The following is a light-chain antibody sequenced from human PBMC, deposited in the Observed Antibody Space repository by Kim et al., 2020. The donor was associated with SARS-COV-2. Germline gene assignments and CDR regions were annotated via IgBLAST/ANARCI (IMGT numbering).Light chain of an antibody. CDR2: SAS. V-gene: IGKV1-39*01. CDR3: QQTYCLPLT. J-gene: IGKJ4*01. CDR1: QSITND. Sequence: DIQMTQSPSSLSASVGDRVNITCRADQSITNDLNWYQQKPGKVPNVLIYSASSLQGGVPSRFSGSGSGTDFTLTISSLQPEDFATYYCQQTYCLPLTFGGGTKLEI.